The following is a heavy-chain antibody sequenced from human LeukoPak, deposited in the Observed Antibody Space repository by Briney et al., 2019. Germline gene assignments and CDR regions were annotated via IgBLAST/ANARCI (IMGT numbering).Heavy chain of an antibody. CDR1: GLGLGTSGGG. J-gene: IGHJ4*02. V-gene: IGHV2-5*02. CDR2: IYWDDDK. Sequence: SGPTLLHPRPPLTLTCTFSGLGLGTSGGGGGWIRQPPVKAVEWHSLIYWDDDKRYSPSLKSRLTITKDTSKTQVVLTMTNMDPVDTATYYCAQFIAAAGTGNVPWRYWGQGTLVTVSS. CDR3: AQFIAAAGTGNVPWRY. D-gene: IGHD6-13*01.